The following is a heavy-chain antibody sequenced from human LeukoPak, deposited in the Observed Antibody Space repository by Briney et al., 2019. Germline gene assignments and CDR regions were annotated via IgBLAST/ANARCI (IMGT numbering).Heavy chain of an antibody. CDR3: ARDLRGYSDY. CDR2: IYYSVST. CDR1: GGSISSGGYY. J-gene: IGHJ4*02. D-gene: IGHD1-1*01. V-gene: IGHV4-31*03. Sequence: SETLSLTCTVSGGSISSGGYYWSWLRQHPGKGLEWIGYIYYSVSTYYNPSLKSRVTISVDTSKNQFSLKLSSVTAADTAVYYCARDLRGYSDYWGQGTLVTVSS.